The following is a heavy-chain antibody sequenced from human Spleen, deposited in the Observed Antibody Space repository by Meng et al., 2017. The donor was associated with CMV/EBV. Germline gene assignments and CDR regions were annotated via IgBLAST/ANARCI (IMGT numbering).Heavy chain of an antibody. Sequence: QVQLEGSGPGLVKPSETLSLTCTVSGGSISSYYWSWIRQSAGKGLEWIGRIYTSGSTNYNPSLKSRVTMSVDTSKNQFSLKLSSVTAADTAVYYCARAGEAGYSSSWALDYWGQGTLVTVSS. V-gene: IGHV4-4*07. D-gene: IGHD6-13*01. CDR3: ARAGEAGYSSSWALDY. J-gene: IGHJ4*02. CDR1: GGSISSYY. CDR2: IYTSGST.